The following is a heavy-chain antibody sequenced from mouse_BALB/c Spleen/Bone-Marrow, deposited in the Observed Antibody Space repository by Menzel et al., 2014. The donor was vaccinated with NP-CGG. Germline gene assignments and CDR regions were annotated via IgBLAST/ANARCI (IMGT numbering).Heavy chain of an antibody. Sequence: EVHLAESGGGLVDPGGSLKLSCAASGFTFIAYTMSWVRQTPEKRLEWVAYINNGGGSTYYPDTVKGRFTISRDNAKIALCLQMSSLKSEDTAMYYCARHGEERPVLAMDYWGQGTSVNISS. D-gene: IGHD2-14*01. J-gene: IGHJ4*01. CDR3: ARHGEERPVLAMDY. V-gene: IGHV5-12-2*01. CDR2: INNGGGST. CDR1: GFTFIAYT.